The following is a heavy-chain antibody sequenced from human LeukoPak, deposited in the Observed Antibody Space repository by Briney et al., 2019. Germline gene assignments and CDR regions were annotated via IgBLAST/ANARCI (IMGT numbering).Heavy chain of an antibody. CDR3: ARAAPGFGRTDY. J-gene: IGHJ4*02. CDR2: INHSGST. Sequence: SETLSLTCAVYGESFSGYYWSWIRQPPGKGLEWIGEINHSGSTNYNPSLKSRVTISVDTSKNQFSLKLSSVTAADTAVYYCARAAPGFGRTDYWGQGTLVTVSS. D-gene: IGHD1-26*01. V-gene: IGHV4-34*01. CDR1: GESFSGYY.